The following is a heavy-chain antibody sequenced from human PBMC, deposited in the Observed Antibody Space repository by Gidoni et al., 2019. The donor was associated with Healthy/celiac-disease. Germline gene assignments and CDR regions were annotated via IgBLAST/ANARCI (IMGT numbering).Heavy chain of an antibody. CDR1: GYRFASYW. D-gene: IGHD1-7*01. CDR2: SYPDDSNT. CDR3: ARHSWNYVELGWFDP. V-gene: IGHV5-51*01. J-gene: IGHJ5*02. Sequence: EVQLVQSGAQVKKPGASLKISCKGSGYRFASYWIGWVRQMPGKGLEWMGISYPDDSNTINSPSFPGQVTISVDKYISTAYLQWSSLKASDTAMYYCARHSWNYVELGWFDPWGQGTLVTVSS.